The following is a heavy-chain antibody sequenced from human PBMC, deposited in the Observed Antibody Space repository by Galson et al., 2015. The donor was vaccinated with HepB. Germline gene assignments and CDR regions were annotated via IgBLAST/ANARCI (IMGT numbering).Heavy chain of an antibody. J-gene: IGHJ4*02. D-gene: IGHD2-2*01. CDR3: ARDAGYCSSTSCRRGYFGH. V-gene: IGHV3-21*01. CDR2: ISSSSSYI. Sequence: SLRLSCAASGFTFSSYSMNWVRQAPGKGLEWVSSISSSSSYIYYADSVKGRFTISRDNAKNSLYLQMNSLRAEDTAVYYCARDAGYCSSTSCRRGYFGHWGQGALVTVSS. CDR1: GFTFSSYS.